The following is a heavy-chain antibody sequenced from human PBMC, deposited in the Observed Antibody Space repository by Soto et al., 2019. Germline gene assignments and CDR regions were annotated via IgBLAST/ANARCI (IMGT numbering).Heavy chain of an antibody. CDR2: INPNSGDT. D-gene: IGHD3-9*01. CDR1: GYIFTGYH. J-gene: IGHJ6*02. Sequence: ASVKVSCKASGYIFTGYHIHWVRQAPGRGLEWMGWINPNSGDTEYAQNFQGRVTMTRDTSFNLVYMEMSGRMSDDTAVYYCARDARDTGGFDEMDNWGQWTTDHVS. CDR3: ARDARDTGGFDEMDN. V-gene: IGHV1-2*02.